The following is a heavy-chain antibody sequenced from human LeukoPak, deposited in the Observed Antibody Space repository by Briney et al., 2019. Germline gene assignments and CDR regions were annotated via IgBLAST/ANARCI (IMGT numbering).Heavy chain of an antibody. CDR1: GDSLNNNF. CDR2: IFHSGTT. D-gene: IGHD3-16*01. V-gene: IGHV4-59*01. CDR3: ARRMITTSGSFDI. Sequence: PSETLSLTCSVSGDSLNNNFWSWIRQPPGKGLEWIGYIFHSGTTNYSPSLKSRVSISLDASKNQFSLMLTAVTGADTAVYYCARRMITTSGSFDIWGQGTMVTVSS. J-gene: IGHJ3*02.